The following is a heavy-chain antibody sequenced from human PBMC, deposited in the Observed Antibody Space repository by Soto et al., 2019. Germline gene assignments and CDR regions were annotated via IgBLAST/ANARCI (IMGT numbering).Heavy chain of an antibody. CDR3: AAQLSFLTSSRSNWFDP. CDR2: FESEDGET. Sequence: ASVKVSCKVSGYTLTEFSIHWVRQAPGKGLEWMGGFESEDGETIYAQKFQGRVTMTEDTSTDTAYMELSSLRSEDTAVYFCAAQLSFLTSSRSNWFDPWGQGTLVTVSS. D-gene: IGHD6-13*01. V-gene: IGHV1-24*01. J-gene: IGHJ5*02. CDR1: GYTLTEFS.